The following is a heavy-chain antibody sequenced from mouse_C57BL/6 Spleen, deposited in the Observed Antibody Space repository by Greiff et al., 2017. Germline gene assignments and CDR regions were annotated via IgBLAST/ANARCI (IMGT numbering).Heavy chain of an antibody. CDR2: IDPNSGGT. D-gene: IGHD3-2*02. Sequence: QVQLQQSGAELVKPGASVKLSCKASGYTFTSYWMHWVKQRPGRGLEWIGRIDPNSGGTKYNEKFKSKATLTVDKPSSTAYMQLSSLTSEDSAVYDCARVAQATSVAYWGQGTLVTVSA. CDR1: GYTFTSYW. J-gene: IGHJ3*01. CDR3: ARVAQATSVAY. V-gene: IGHV1-72*01.